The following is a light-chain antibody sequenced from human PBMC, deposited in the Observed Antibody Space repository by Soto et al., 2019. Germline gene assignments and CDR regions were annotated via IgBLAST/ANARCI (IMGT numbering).Light chain of an antibody. CDR1: QSVSSY. CDR3: QQRYSWPVT. Sequence: EIVMTQSPATLSVSPGERAALSCRASQSVSSYLAWYQQKPGQAPRLLIYGASSRATGIPARFSGSGSGTDFTLTISSLEPEDFSVYYCQQRYSWPVTFGQGTRLEIK. CDR2: GAS. J-gene: IGKJ5*01. V-gene: IGKV3-11*01.